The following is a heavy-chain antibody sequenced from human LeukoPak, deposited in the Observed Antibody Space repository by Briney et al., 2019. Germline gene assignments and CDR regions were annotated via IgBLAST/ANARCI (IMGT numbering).Heavy chain of an antibody. Sequence: SETLSLTCTVSGGSISSGSYYWSWIRQPAGKGLEWIGRIYTSGSTNYNPSLKSRVTISVDTSKNQFSLKLSSVTAADTAVYYCARDSVGPKYYYYYMDVWGKGTTVTISS. CDR2: IYTSGST. CDR1: GGSISSGSYY. J-gene: IGHJ6*03. V-gene: IGHV4-61*02. CDR3: ARDSVGPKYYYYYMDV.